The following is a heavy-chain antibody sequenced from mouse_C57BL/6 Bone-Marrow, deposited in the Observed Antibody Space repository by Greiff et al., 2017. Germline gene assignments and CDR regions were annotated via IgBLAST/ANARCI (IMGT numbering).Heavy chain of an antibody. CDR2: INYDGSST. CDR1: GFTFSDYY. V-gene: IGHV5-16*01. CDR3: AREGYGSSYFDY. D-gene: IGHD1-1*01. Sequence: EVQLVESEGGLVQPGSSMKLSCTASGFTFSDYYMAWVRQVPEKGLEWVANINYDGSSTYYLDSLKSRFIISRDNATNILYLQMSRLKSEDTATYYCAREGYGSSYFDYWGQGTTLTVSS. J-gene: IGHJ2*01.